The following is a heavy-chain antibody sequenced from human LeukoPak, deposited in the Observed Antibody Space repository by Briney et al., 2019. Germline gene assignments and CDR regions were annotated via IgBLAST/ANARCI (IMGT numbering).Heavy chain of an antibody. D-gene: IGHD5-24*01. CDR3: ARQDGAAKYYFDY. Sequence: GESLKISCKGSGYTFTYWIGWVRQMPGKGLEWMGIIHPGDSDTRYSPSFQGQVTISVDKSISAAYLQWSSLKASDTAMYYCARQDGAAKYYFDYWGQGTLVTVSS. CDR2: IHPGDSDT. V-gene: IGHV5-51*01. CDR1: GYTFTYW. J-gene: IGHJ4*02.